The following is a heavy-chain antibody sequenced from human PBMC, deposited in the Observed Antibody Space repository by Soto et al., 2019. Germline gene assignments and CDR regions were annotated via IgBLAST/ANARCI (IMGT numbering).Heavy chain of an antibody. Sequence: QVQLQESGPGLVKPSQTLSLTCTVSGGSISSGGYYWSWIRQHPGKGLEWIGYIYYSGSTYYNPSLKSRGTLSXXTSKNQFSLKLSSVTAADTAVYYCARGAAPDAFDIWGQGTMVTVSS. CDR1: GGSISSGGYY. CDR3: ARGAAPDAFDI. CDR2: IYYSGST. J-gene: IGHJ3*02. D-gene: IGHD6-6*01. V-gene: IGHV4-31*03.